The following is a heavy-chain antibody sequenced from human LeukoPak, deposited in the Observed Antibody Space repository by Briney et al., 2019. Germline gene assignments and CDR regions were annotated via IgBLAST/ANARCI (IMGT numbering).Heavy chain of an antibody. CDR3: ARGQGFRSTYYYYYGMDV. CDR1: RYTFTGYY. Sequence: ASVKVSCKASRYTFTGYYMHWVRQAPGQGLEWMGWINPNSGGTNYAQKFQGRVTMTRDTSISTAYMELSRLRSDDTAVYYCARGQGFRSTYYYYYGMDVWGQGTTVTVSS. D-gene: IGHD2-2*01. J-gene: IGHJ6*02. V-gene: IGHV1-2*02. CDR2: INPNSGGT.